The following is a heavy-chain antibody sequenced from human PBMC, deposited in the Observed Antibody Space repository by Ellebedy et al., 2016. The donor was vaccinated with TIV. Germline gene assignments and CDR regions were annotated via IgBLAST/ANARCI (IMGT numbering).Heavy chain of an antibody. J-gene: IGHJ6*02. CDR3: ARDRIVSYTRDLYYGMDV. D-gene: IGHD5/OR15-5a*01. Sequence: AASVQVSCKASGYTFPSYYMHWVRQPPRQGLEWMGIIDPSGATTDYAPKFQGRVPMTRDTSTRTVYMELSSLRSEDTAVYYCARDRIVSYTRDLYYGMDVWGQGTTVTVSS. CDR1: GYTFPSYY. CDR2: IDPSGATT. V-gene: IGHV1-46*01.